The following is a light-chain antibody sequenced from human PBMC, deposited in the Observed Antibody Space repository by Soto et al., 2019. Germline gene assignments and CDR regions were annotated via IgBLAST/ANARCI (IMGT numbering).Light chain of an antibody. CDR2: EVN. CDR3: CLSPGSLTWL. CDR1: GSDVGDSSH. V-gene: IGLV2-11*01. J-gene: IGLJ3*02. Sequence: QSALTQPRSESGSPGQSVTISCTATGSDVGDSSHVSWYQLHPGKAPKLMIYEVNNRPSGVPDRFSGSKSGSTASLTISGLQAEDEAEYYCCLSPGSLTWLFGGGIKVTVL.